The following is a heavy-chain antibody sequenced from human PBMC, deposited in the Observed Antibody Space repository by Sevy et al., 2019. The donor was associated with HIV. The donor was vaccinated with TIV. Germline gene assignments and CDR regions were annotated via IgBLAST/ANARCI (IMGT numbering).Heavy chain of an antibody. D-gene: IGHD2-21*02. CDR3: ARDLPSAVTDPFYYYGMDV. Sequence: GGSLRLSCAASGFTFSIYATHWVRQAPGKGLERVAVISYDGSKRYYVDSVKGRFTISRDNSKDTLYLQMNSLRPEDTAVYYCARDLPSAVTDPFYYYGMDVWGQGTTVTVSS. CDR1: GFTFSIYA. CDR2: ISYDGSKR. V-gene: IGHV3-30*04. J-gene: IGHJ6*02.